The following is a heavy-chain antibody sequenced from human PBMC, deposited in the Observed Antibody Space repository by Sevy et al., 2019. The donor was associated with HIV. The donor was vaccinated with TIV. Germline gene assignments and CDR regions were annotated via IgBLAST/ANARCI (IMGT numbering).Heavy chain of an antibody. V-gene: IGHV1-8*01. CDR2: MNPNSGNT. Sequence: ASVKVSCKASGYTFTTYDINWVRQATGQGLEWMGWMNPNSGNTGYAQKFQGRVTMTRNTSIETAYMELSSLRSEDTAVYYCARFLSTSYYYYHAMDVWGQGTVVTVSS. CDR1: GYTFTTYD. D-gene: IGHD2-2*01. CDR3: ARFLSTSYYYYHAMDV. J-gene: IGHJ6*02.